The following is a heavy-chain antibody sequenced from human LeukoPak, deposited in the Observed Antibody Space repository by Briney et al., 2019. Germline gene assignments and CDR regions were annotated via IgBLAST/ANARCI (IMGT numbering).Heavy chain of an antibody. V-gene: IGHV3-23*01. CDR3: VGTIASRGSEY. CDR2: ISGSGDNT. J-gene: IGHJ4*02. CDR1: GFTFSSYA. Sequence: GGSLRLSCAASGFTFSSYAMSGVRQAPGKGLEWASGISGSGDNTYYADSVKGRFTISRDNAKNTVYLQMNNLRVDDTAMYYCVGTIASRGSEYWGQGALVTVSS. D-gene: IGHD6-6*01.